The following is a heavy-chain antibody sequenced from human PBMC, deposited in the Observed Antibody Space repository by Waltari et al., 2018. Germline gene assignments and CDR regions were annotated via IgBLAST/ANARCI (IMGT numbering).Heavy chain of an antibody. V-gene: IGHV3-7*01. CDR2: MNKDGSER. D-gene: IGHD1-1*01. Sequence: EVQLVESGGGLAHPGGSLTLSCVGSGFTLRNYWMTWVRQAPGKGREWVATMNKDGSERDYVDSGRGRFIISKDDAKNSLSLEMNILAVEDTAIYYCARDSPDKHWKFFGNDHWGQGTLVNVSP. CDR1: GFTLRNYW. CDR3: ARDSPDKHWKFFGNDH. J-gene: IGHJ4*02.